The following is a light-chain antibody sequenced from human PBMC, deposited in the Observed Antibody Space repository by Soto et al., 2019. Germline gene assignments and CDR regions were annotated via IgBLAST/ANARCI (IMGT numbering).Light chain of an antibody. V-gene: IGKV1-39*01. CDR2: GAS. CDR1: QSISIY. CDR3: QQTYTTPEIT. J-gene: IGKJ5*01. Sequence: QMRHSRYSLSACVGDRVTITCRASQSISIYLNWYQLKPGKAPNLLMYGASYLKSGVPTRFSGSGSGTDFTLTISSLQPEDFAIYYCQQTYTTPEITFGQGTRLEI.